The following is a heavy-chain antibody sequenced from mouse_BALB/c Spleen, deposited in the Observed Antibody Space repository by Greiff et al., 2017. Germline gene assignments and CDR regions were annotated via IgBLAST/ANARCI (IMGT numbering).Heavy chain of an antibody. D-gene: IGHD2-12*01. CDR2: IWAGGST. Sequence: VQLKESGPGLVAPSQSLSITCTVSGFSLTSYGVHWVRQPPGKGLEWLGVIWAGGSTNYNSALMSRLSISKDNSKSQVFLKMNSLQTDDTAMYYCARDTTEGFAYWGQGTLVTVAA. CDR3: ARDTTEGFAY. V-gene: IGHV2-9*02. J-gene: IGHJ3*01. CDR1: GFSLTSYG.